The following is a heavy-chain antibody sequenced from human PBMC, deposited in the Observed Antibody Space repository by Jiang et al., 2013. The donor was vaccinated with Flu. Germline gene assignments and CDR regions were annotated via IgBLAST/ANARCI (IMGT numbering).Heavy chain of an antibody. D-gene: IGHD2-8*02. CDR2: IYRGGST. CDR3: ARDSEDFCTGGSCYFYSDS. J-gene: IGHJ4*02. V-gene: IGHV4-61*02. Sequence: PGLVKPSQTLSLTCTVSGGSISSGSFYWSWIRQPAGKGLEWIGRIYRGGSTNYNPSLKSRVSISVDTSKNQFSLKVNSVTAADTAVYYCARDSEDFCTGGSCYFYSDSWGQGTLVTVSS. CDR1: GGSISSGSFY.